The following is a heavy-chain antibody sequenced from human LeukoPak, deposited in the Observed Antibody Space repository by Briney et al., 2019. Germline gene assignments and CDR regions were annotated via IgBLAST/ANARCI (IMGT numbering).Heavy chain of an antibody. Sequence: GGSLRLSCAASGFTFSDYYMSWIRQAPGKGLEWVSYISSSGSTIYYADSVKGRFTISRDNAKNSLYLQMNSLRAEDTAVYYCARDGGIAARPGDYYYYGMDVWGQGTTVTVSS. J-gene: IGHJ6*02. D-gene: IGHD6-6*01. CDR3: ARDGGIAARPGDYYYYGMDV. V-gene: IGHV3-11*01. CDR2: ISSSGSTI. CDR1: GFTFSDYY.